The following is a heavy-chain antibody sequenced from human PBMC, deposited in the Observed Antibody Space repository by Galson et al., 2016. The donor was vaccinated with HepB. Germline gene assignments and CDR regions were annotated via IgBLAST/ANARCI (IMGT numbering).Heavy chain of an antibody. CDR3: TRVKVGAPGGMDV. J-gene: IGHJ6*02. CDR2: INSDGSTT. D-gene: IGHD1-26*01. CDR1: GFTFTTYW. Sequence: SLRLSCAASGFTFTTYWMHWVRRAPGKGLVWVSRINSDGSTTAYADSVKGRFTISRDNAKNTLYLQMNSLRAEDTAVYYCTRVKVGAPGGMDVWGHGTTVTVSS. V-gene: IGHV3-74*01.